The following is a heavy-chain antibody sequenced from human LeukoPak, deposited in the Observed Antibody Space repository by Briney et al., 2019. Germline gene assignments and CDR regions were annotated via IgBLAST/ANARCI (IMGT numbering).Heavy chain of an antibody. J-gene: IGHJ4*02. D-gene: IGHD1-26*01. Sequence: GASVKVSCKASGYTFTGYYIHWVRRAPGQGLEWMGWINPNSGATAYAQNLQGRVTMTRDMSISTVYMELSSLRSDDTAMYYCAHESPYSDVNEIDYWGQGTLVTVSS. V-gene: IGHV1-2*02. CDR2: INPNSGAT. CDR3: AHESPYSDVNEIDY. CDR1: GYTFTGYY.